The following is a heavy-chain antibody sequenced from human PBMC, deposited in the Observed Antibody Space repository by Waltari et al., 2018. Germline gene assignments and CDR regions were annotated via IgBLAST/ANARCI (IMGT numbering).Heavy chain of an antibody. CDR3: ARGNCSSTSCPPPLDY. Sequence: QVHLQESGPGLVKPSETLSLTCTVSGGTITGHHWGWVRQPPGMGLEWIGEINHSGSTNYNPSLKSRVTISVDTSKNQFSLKLSSVTAADTAVYYCARGNCSSTSCPPPLDYWGQGTLVTVSS. J-gene: IGHJ4*02. D-gene: IGHD2-2*01. CDR2: INHSGST. CDR1: GGTITGHH. V-gene: IGHV4-34*10.